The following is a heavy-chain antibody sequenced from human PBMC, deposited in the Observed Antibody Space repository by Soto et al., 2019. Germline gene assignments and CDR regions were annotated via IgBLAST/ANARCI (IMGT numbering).Heavy chain of an antibody. CDR3: AKGNFGVVDYNYYYYYYMDV. CDR1: GFTFSSYA. J-gene: IGHJ6*03. V-gene: IGHV3-23*01. D-gene: IGHD3-3*01. CDR2: ISGSGGST. Sequence: EVQLLESGGGLVQPGGSLRLSCAASGFTFSSYAMSWVRQAPGKGLEWVSAISGSGGSTYYADSVKGRFTISRDNSKNTLYLQMNSLRAEDTAVYYCAKGNFGVVDYNYYYYYYMDVWGKGTTVTVSS.